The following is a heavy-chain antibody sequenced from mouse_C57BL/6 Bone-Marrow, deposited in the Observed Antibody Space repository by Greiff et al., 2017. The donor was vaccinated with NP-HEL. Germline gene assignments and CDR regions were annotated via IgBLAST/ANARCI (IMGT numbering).Heavy chain of an antibody. V-gene: IGHV5-12*01. CDR1: GFTFSDYY. CDR3: ARQRLYWYFEV. Sequence: EVKVEESGGGLVQPGGSLKLSCAASGFTFSDYYMYWVRQTPEKRLEWVAYISNGGGSTYYPDTVKGRFTISRDNAKNTLYLQMSRLKSEDTAMYYCARQRLYWYFEVWGTGTTGTVSS. J-gene: IGHJ1*03. CDR2: ISNGGGST.